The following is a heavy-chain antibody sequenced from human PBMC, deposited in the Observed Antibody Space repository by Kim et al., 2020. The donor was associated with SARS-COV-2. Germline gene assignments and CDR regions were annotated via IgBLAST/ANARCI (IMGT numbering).Heavy chain of an antibody. Sequence: SETLSLTCAAYGGSFSGYYWSWIRQPPGXGXEWFGDIFHSGTTKYNPSLKSRVTIALDTSKNQCSLKPMSVTAADTAVYCCAWSLSSSSSSSWVRFDP. CDR3: AWSLSSSSSSSWVRFDP. CDR2: IFHSGTT. CDR1: GGSFSGYY. V-gene: IGHV4-34*12. D-gene: IGHD6-13*01. J-gene: IGHJ5*02.